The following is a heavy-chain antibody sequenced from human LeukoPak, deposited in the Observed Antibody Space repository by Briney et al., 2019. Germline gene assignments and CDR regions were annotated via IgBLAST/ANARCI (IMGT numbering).Heavy chain of an antibody. CDR2: IYYSGST. Sequence: SETLSLTCAVYGGSISSYYWSWIRQPPGKGLEWIGYIYYSGSTNYNPSLKSRVTISVDTSKNQFSLRLSSVTAADTAVYYCARHRYYYDSSGYYYQPWGQGTLVTVSS. CDR3: ARHRYYYDSSGYYYQP. D-gene: IGHD3-22*01. CDR1: GGSISSYY. J-gene: IGHJ5*02. V-gene: IGHV4-59*01.